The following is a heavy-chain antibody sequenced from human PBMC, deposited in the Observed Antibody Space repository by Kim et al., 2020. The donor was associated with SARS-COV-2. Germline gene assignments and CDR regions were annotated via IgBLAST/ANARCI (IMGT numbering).Heavy chain of an antibody. CDR1: GYSFTNFG. V-gene: IGHV1-18*01. Sequence: ASVKVSCKASGYSFTNFGMNWVRQAPGQGLEWMGWISAYNGDTNYAEKSRGRVTMTTDTSTSTAYLELRSLRSDDTAVYYCARGSGTTGYDYWGQGNLVTVSS. CDR3: ARGSGTTGYDY. D-gene: IGHD3-9*01. CDR2: ISAYNGDT. J-gene: IGHJ4*02.